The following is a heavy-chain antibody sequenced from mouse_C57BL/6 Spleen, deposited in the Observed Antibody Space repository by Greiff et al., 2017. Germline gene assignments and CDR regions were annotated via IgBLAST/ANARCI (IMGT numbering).Heavy chain of an antibody. CDR1: GYAFSSSW. V-gene: IGHV1-82*01. J-gene: IGHJ3*01. CDR2: IYPGDGDT. D-gene: IGHD1-1*01. CDR3: ASEGYYGSVFAY. Sequence: QVQLKESGPELVKPGASVKISCKASGYAFSSSWMNWVKQRPGKGLEWIGRIYPGDGDTNYNGKFKGKATLTADKSSSTAYMQLSSLTSEDAAVYFCASEGYYGSVFAYWGKGTLVTVSA.